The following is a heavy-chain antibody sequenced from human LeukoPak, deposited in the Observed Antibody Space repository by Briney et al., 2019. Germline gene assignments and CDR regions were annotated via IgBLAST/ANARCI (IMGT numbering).Heavy chain of an antibody. CDR3: AREAAMVRSNYYYMDV. V-gene: IGHV1-46*01. J-gene: IGHJ6*03. Sequence: ASVKVSCKAFGYTFTSNYMHWVRQAPGQGPEWMGVISPSGGSTTYAQKFQGRVTITADKSTSTAYMELSSLRSEDTAVYYCAREAAMVRSNYYYMDVWGKGTTVTVSS. CDR2: ISPSGGST. D-gene: IGHD5-18*01. CDR1: GYTFTSNY.